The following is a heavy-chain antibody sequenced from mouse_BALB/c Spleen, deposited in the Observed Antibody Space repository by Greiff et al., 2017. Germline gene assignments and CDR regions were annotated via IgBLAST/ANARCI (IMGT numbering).Heavy chain of an antibody. CDR3: ASGGWLLRDY. CDR1: GYTFTDYN. D-gene: IGHD2-3*01. V-gene: IGHV1S29*02. J-gene: IGHJ2*01. Sequence: VQLQQSGPELVKPGASVKISCKASGYTFTDYNMHWVKQSHGKSLEWIGYIYPYNGGTGYNQKFKSKATLTVDNSSSTAYMALRSLTSEDSAVYYCASGGWLLRDYWGQGTTLTVSS. CDR2: IYPYNGGT.